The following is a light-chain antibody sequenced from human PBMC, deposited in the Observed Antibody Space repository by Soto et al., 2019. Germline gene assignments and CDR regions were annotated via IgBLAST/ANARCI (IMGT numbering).Light chain of an antibody. CDR3: SSYTSSSTEV. CDR2: DVS. J-gene: IGLJ1*01. Sequence: QSVLTQPASVSGSPGQSSTISFTGTSSDVGGYNYVSWYQQHPGKAPKLMIYDVSNRPSGVSNRFSGSKSGNTASLTISGLQAEDEADYYCSSYTSSSTEVFGTGTKLTVL. V-gene: IGLV2-14*01. CDR1: SSDVGGYNY.